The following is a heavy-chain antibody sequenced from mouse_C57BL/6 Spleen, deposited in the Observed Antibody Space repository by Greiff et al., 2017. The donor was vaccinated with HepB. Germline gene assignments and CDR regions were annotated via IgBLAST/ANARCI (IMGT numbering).Heavy chain of an antibody. J-gene: IGHJ4*01. CDR1: GFTFSDYG. V-gene: IGHV5-17*01. CDR2: ISSGSSTI. D-gene: IGHD1-1*01. CDR3: ARGEYYGSSHYAMDY. Sequence: EVHLVESGGGLVKPGGSLKLSCAASGFTFSDYGMHWVRQAPEKGLEWVAYISSGSSTIYYADTVKGRFTISRYNAKNTLFLQMTSLRSEDTAMYYCARGEYYGSSHYAMDYWGQGTSVTVSS.